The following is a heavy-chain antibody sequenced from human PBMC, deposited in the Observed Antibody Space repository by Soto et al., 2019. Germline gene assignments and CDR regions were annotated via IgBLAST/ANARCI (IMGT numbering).Heavy chain of an antibody. V-gene: IGHV3-23*01. J-gene: IGHJ4*02. CDR2: ISGSGGST. CDR3: AKRTIGSSYDY. CDR1: GFTFSSYA. D-gene: IGHD6-13*01. Sequence: EVQLLESGGGLVQPGGSLRLSVAASGFTFSSYARNWVRRAPGKGLEWVSVISGSGGSTYYADSVKGRFTISRDNSKNTLYLQMNSLRAEDTAVYYCAKRTIGSSYDYWGQGTLVTVSS.